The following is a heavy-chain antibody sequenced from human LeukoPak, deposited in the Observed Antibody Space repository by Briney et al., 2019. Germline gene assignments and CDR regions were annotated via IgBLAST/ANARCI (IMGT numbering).Heavy chain of an antibody. CDR3: ARGRDGYNYNWFDP. CDR2: IYYSGST. V-gene: IGHV4-39*01. J-gene: IGHJ5*02. CDR1: GGSISSNSYY. Sequence: SETLSLTCTVSGGSISSNSYYWGWIRQPPGKGLELIGSIYYSGSTYYNPSLRSRITISVDTSKNQFSLMLRSVTAADTAVYYCARGRDGYNYNWFDPWGQGTLVTVSS. D-gene: IGHD5-24*01.